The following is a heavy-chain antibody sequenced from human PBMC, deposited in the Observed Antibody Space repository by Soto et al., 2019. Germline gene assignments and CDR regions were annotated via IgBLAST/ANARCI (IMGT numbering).Heavy chain of an antibody. D-gene: IGHD5-12*01. V-gene: IGHV4-30-4*01. Sequence: QVQLQESGPGLVKPSQTLSLTCTVSGGSISNADYYWSWVRQPPGKGLEWIGYIYYSGSSFFNPSLKSRFTMSKDTSKNQFSRRLTFVTAADTAVYYGARAIVVTVGGMDVGGRGTTVTVSS. J-gene: IGHJ6*02. CDR3: ARAIVVTVGGMDV. CDR2: IYYSGSS. CDR1: GGSISNADYY.